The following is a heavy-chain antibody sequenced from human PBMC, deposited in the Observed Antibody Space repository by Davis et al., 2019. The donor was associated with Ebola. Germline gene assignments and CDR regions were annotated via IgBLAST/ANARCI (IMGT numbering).Heavy chain of an antibody. D-gene: IGHD1-14*01. Sequence: ASVKVSCKASGYTFTYSLSGYYIHWVRQAPGQGLEWMGWINPNSGATNYAEKFQGRVTMTSDTSTSTVYMEVSSLRSEDTAVYYCARGVRTTIVGAVAKRGHFDNWGQGTLVTAAS. J-gene: IGHJ4*02. CDR1: GYTFTYSLSGYY. CDR3: ARGVRTTIVGAVAKRGHFDN. V-gene: IGHV1-2*02. CDR2: INPNSGAT.